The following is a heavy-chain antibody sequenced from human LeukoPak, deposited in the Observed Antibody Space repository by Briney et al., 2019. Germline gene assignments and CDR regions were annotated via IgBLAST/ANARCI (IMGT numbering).Heavy chain of an antibody. D-gene: IGHD3-3*01. V-gene: IGHV3-30-3*01. CDR2: ISYDGSNK. CDR3: ARGDFWSGYSIDY. Sequence: GRSLRLSCAASGFTFSSYAMHWVRQAPGKGLEWVAVISYDGSNKYYADSVKGRLTISRDNSKNTLYLQMNSLRAEDTAVYYCARGDFWSGYSIDYWGQGTLVTVSS. CDR1: GFTFSSYA. J-gene: IGHJ4*02.